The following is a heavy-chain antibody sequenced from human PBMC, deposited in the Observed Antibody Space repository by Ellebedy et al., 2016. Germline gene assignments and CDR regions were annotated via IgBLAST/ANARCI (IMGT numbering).Heavy chain of an antibody. V-gene: IGHV3-30*18. D-gene: IGHD5-18*01. J-gene: IGHJ6*02. Sequence: GGSLRLSXAASGFIFSRYGIHWVRQAPGKGLEWVASISDDGTDENYRDSVKGRFSISRDNSKNRVYLHMSSLRAEDTAVYCCAKVRSPDFYNSYDLDVWGQGTTVTVSS. CDR1: GFIFSRYG. CDR2: ISDDGTDE. CDR3: AKVRSPDFYNSYDLDV.